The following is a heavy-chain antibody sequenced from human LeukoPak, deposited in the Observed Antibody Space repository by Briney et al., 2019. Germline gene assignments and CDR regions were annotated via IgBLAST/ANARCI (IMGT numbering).Heavy chain of an antibody. CDR2: TRSGSSTI. V-gene: IGHV3-48*01. J-gene: IGHJ4*02. CDR3: ARDPHALDY. CDR1: GFTFSSYS. Sequence: GGSLRLSCAASGFTFSSYSMNWVRQAPGKGLEWVAYTRSGSSTIHYADSVKGRFTISRDNAKNSLYLQMNSLRAEDTAVYYCARDPHALDYWGQGTLVTVSS.